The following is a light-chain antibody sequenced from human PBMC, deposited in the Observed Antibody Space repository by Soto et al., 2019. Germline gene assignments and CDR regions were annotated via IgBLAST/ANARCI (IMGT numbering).Light chain of an antibody. V-gene: IGKV3-11*01. CDR3: QQRNSWPPTFT. J-gene: IGKJ5*01. Sequence: EIVLTQSPATLSLSPGERHTLSCRASQSVGSFLAWYQQKPGQAPXXLXXDTSIRATGIPARFSGSGCGTDLTLTISSLEPEDFAVYYCQQRNSWPPTFTFGQGTRLEIK. CDR1: QSVGSF. CDR2: DTS.